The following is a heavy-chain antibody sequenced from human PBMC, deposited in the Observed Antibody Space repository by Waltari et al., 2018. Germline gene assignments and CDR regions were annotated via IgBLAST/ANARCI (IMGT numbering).Heavy chain of an antibody. CDR2: IYSGGST. CDR1: GLIGSSTS. J-gene: IGHJ4*02. V-gene: IGHV3-53*01. Sequence: EVQLVESGGGLIQPGGSLRLSCAASGLIGSSTSMSWVRQAPGRGLEWVSLIYSGGSTYYADSVKGRFTISRDNSKNTLYLQMDSLSVEDTAVYYCARWQQWPVRAFDYWGQGTLVTVSS. CDR3: ARWQQWPVRAFDY. D-gene: IGHD6-19*01.